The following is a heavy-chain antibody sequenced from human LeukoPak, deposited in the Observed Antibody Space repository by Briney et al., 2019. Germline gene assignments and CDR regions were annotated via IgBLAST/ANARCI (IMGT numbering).Heavy chain of an antibody. D-gene: IGHD3-16*01. CDR3: ARGAMITFGGVPLPIDY. V-gene: IGHV3-30*02. J-gene: IGHJ4*02. CDR2: IWYDGSNK. CDR1: GFIFSSYG. Sequence: AGGSLRLSCAASGFIFSSYGMHWVRQAPGKGLEWVAVIWYDGSNKYYTDSVKGRFTISRDNSKNTLYLQMNSLRAEDTAVYYCARGAMITFGGVPLPIDYWGQGTLVTVSS.